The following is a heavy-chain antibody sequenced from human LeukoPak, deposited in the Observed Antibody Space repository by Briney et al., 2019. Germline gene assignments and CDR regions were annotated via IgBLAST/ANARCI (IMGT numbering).Heavy chain of an antibody. Sequence: ASVKVSCKASGYTFTGYYMHWVRQAPGQGLEWMGRINPNSGGTNYAQKFQGGVTMTRDTSISTAYMELSRLRSDDAAAYYCARTLEGFLEWSGNWFDPWGQGTLVTVSS. D-gene: IGHD3-3*01. CDR1: GYTFTGYY. CDR2: INPNSGGT. V-gene: IGHV1-2*06. J-gene: IGHJ5*02. CDR3: ARTLEGFLEWSGNWFDP.